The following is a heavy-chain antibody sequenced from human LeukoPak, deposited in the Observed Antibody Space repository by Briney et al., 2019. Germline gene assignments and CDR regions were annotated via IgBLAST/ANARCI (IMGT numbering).Heavy chain of an antibody. D-gene: IGHD3-9*01. CDR3: ARDLGYDILTGYYRSLFDY. CDR2: IWYDGSNK. J-gene: IGHJ4*02. CDR1: GFPFSSYG. Sequence: SGGSLRLSCSASGFPFSSYGMHWVRQAPGKGLEWVAVIWYDGSNKYYADSVKGRFTISRDNSKNTLYLQMNSLRAEDTAVYYCARDLGYDILTGYYRSLFDYWGQGTLVTVSS. V-gene: IGHV3-33*08.